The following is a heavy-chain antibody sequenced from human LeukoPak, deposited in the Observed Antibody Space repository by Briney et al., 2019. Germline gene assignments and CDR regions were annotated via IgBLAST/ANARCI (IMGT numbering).Heavy chain of an antibody. Sequence: SETLSLTCAVYGGSFSGYYWSWIRQPPGKGLEWIGEINHSGSTNYNPSLKSRVTISVDTSKNQFSLKLSSVTAADTAVYYCARVEGYSYGYYFDYWGQGTLATVSS. D-gene: IGHD5-18*01. CDR3: ARVEGYSYGYYFDY. CDR2: INHSGST. J-gene: IGHJ4*02. CDR1: GGSFSGYY. V-gene: IGHV4-34*01.